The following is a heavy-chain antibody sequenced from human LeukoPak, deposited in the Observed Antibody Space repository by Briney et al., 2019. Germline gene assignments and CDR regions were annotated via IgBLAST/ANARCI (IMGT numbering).Heavy chain of an antibody. J-gene: IGHJ6*03. CDR3: ARVGGLYDFWSGYYTGGHYYYYMDV. CDR2: IYHSGST. D-gene: IGHD3-3*01. CDR1: GYSISSGYY. V-gene: IGHV4-38-2*02. Sequence: SETLSLTCTVSGYSISSGYYWGSIRQPPGKGLEWIGSIYHSGSTYYNPSLKSRVTISVDTSKNQFSLKLSSVTAADTAVYYCARVGGLYDFWSGYYTGGHYYYYMDVWGKGTTITVSS.